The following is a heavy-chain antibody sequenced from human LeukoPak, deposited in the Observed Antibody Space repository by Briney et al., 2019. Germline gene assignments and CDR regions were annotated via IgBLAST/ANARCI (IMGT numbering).Heavy chain of an antibody. V-gene: IGHV3-7*01. Sequence: GGSLRISCAASGFTSSSYWMSWVRQAPGKGLEWVANIKQDGSEKYYVDSVKGRFTISRDNAKNSLYLQMNSLRAEDTAVYYCASGRLGYNSPFDSWGQGTLVTVSS. CDR3: ASGRLGYNSPFDS. CDR1: GFTSSSYW. CDR2: IKQDGSEK. J-gene: IGHJ4*02. D-gene: IGHD5-24*01.